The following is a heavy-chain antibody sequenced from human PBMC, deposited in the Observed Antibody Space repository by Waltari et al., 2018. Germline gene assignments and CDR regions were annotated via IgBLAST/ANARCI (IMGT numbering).Heavy chain of an antibody. Sequence: QVQLQQWGAGLLKPSETLSLTCAVYGGSFSGNYWSWIRQPPYKGLEWIGEINHRGSANYNPSLKSRVTISVDPSKDQFSLKLDSVTAADTAVYYCAARGDIIVVPAALDYWGQGTLVTVSS. D-gene: IGHD2-2*01. CDR1: GGSFSGNY. CDR3: AARGDIIVVPAALDY. CDR2: INHRGSA. J-gene: IGHJ4*02. V-gene: IGHV4-34*01.